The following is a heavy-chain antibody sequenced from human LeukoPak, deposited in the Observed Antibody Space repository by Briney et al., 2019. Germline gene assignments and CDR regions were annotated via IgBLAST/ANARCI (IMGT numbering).Heavy chain of an antibody. V-gene: IGHV3-23*01. Sequence: GGSLRVSCTASGFTFSSYAMSWVRQAPGKGLEWVSAISGSGGSTYYADSVKGRFTISGDNSKNTLYLQMNSLRAEDTAVYYCAKVDGYYFNYFDYWGQGTLVTVSS. CDR1: GFTFSSYA. D-gene: IGHD3-22*01. J-gene: IGHJ4*02. CDR3: AKVDGYYFNYFDY. CDR2: ISGSGGST.